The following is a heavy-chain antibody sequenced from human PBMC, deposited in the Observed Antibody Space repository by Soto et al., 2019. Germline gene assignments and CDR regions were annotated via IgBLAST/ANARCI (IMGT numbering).Heavy chain of an antibody. CDR1: GGSISGYY. CDR3: ARQQMLPFYYALDV. CDR2: IYYRGST. D-gene: IGHD6-13*01. J-gene: IGHJ6*02. V-gene: IGHV4-59*01. Sequence: SETLSLTCNVSGGSISGYYWSWIRQPPGKGLEYIGYIYYRGSTNYNPSLESRVTMSVDTSRNQFSLKVNSVTAADTAVYYCARQQMLPFYYALDVWGQGTTVTVYS.